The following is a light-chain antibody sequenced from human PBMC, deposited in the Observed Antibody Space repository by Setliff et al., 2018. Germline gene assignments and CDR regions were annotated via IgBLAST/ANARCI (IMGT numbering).Light chain of an antibody. J-gene: IGLJ2*01. Sequence: QSVLTQPASVSGSPGQSITISCTGTDSDVGGFNLVSWYQQHPGKAPKFMIYDVTKRPSGVPDRFSGSKSGNTASLTISGLQAEDEADYYCCSYAGRYTLVIFGGGTK. CDR3: CSYAGRYTLVI. CDR1: DSDVGGFNL. V-gene: IGLV2-11*01. CDR2: DVT.